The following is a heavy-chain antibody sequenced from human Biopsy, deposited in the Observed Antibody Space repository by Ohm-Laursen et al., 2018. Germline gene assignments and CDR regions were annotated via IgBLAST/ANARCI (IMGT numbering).Heavy chain of an antibody. Sequence: GTLSLTCTVSGGSISGYHWSWIRQSPGKGLEWLAYISYTGGITSNPSLNGRATISLGTSKNQFSLRLIYVTAADTAVYYCARMPHFDYWGQGIRVTVSP. D-gene: IGHD2-2*01. CDR1: GGSISGYH. J-gene: IGHJ4*02. CDR2: ISYTGGI. V-gene: IGHV4-59*01. CDR3: ARMPHFDY.